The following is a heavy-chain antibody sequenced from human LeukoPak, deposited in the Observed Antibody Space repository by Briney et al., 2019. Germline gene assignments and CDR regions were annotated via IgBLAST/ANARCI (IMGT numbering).Heavy chain of an antibody. CDR2: IYWDDDK. D-gene: IGHD3-22*01. V-gene: IGHV2-5*02. CDR3: AHSEYYYDSSGYPSREYFQH. CDR1: GFSLSTSGVG. Sequence: SGPTLVKPTQTPTLTCTFSGFSLSTSGVGVGWIRQPPGKALEWLALIYWDDDKRYSPSLKSRLTITKDTSKNQVVLTMTNMDPVDTATYYCAHSEYYYDSSGYPSREYFQHWGQGTLVTVSS. J-gene: IGHJ1*01.